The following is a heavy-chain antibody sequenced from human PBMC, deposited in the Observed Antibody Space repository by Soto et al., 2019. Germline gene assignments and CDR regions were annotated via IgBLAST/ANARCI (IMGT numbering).Heavy chain of an antibody. V-gene: IGHV1-18*03. CDR2: ISDYNGNT. CDR3: ARDGYYDSGAYGMDV. Sequence: QVQLVQSGAEVKKPGASVKVSCKTSGYTFNNYGISWVRQAPGQGLEWMGWISDYNGNTNYPQKFQGRVTMTTDTSTKTVYMVLTSLRSDDMAVYYCARDGYYDSGAYGMDVWGRGTTVTVSS. CDR1: GYTFNNYG. D-gene: IGHD3-10*01. J-gene: IGHJ6*02.